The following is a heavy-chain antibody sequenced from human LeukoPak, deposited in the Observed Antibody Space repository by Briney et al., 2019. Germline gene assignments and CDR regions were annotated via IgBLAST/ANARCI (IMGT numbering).Heavy chain of an antibody. CDR2: ISGSGGST. CDR3: AKARTYYYDSSGYFFDY. J-gene: IGHJ4*02. Sequence: GGSLRLSCAASGFTFSSYAMSWVRQAPGKGLEWVSAISGSGGSTYYADSVKGRFTISRDNSKNTLYLQMNSLRAEDTAVYYCAKARTYYYDSSGYFFDYWGQGTLVTVSS. D-gene: IGHD3-22*01. CDR1: GFTFSSYA. V-gene: IGHV3-23*01.